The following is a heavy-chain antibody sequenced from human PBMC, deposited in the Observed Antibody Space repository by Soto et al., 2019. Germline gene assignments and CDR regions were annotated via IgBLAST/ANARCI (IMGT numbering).Heavy chain of an antibody. J-gene: IGHJ4*02. CDR3: APSRDGYNHFDY. Sequence: WGSLRLSCAASGFTFSSYSMNWVRQAPGKGLEWVSSISSSSSYIYYADSVKGRFTISRDNAKNSLYLQMNSLRAEDTAVYYCAPSRDGYNHFDYWGQGTLVTVSS. V-gene: IGHV3-21*01. CDR2: ISSSSSYI. CDR1: GFTFSSYS. D-gene: IGHD5-12*01.